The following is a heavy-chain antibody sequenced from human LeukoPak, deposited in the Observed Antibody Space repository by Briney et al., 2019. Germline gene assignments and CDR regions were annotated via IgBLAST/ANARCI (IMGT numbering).Heavy chain of an antibody. CDR3: AREVQEWFGNTIDY. Sequence: PSETLSLTCTVSGGSISSYYWSWIRQPPGKGLEWIGYIYYSGSTNYNPSLKSRVTISVDTSENQFSLKLSSVTAADTAVYYCAREVQEWFGNTIDYWGQGTLVTVSS. D-gene: IGHD3-10*01. CDR2: IYYSGST. V-gene: IGHV4-59*01. J-gene: IGHJ4*02. CDR1: GGSISSYY.